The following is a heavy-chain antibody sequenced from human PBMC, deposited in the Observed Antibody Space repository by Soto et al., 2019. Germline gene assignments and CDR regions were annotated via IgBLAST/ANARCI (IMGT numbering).Heavy chain of an antibody. CDR1: GGSFSGYH. CDR2: VNQSGAT. D-gene: IGHD3-10*01. J-gene: IGHJ4*02. CDR3: ARKDKYYFGSGSYDLPDY. Sequence: PSETLSLTCAVYGGSFSGYHWSWIRQSPGKGLEWIGEVNQSGATNYSPSLKSRVTLSVDTSKNQFSLKVTSVTAADTAVYYCARKDKYYFGSGSYDLPDYWGQGTLVTVSS. V-gene: IGHV4-34*01.